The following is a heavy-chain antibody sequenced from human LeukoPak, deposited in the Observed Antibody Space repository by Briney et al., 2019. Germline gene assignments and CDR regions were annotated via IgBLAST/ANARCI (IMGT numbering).Heavy chain of an antibody. D-gene: IGHD3-9*01. CDR1: GFTFSSYS. J-gene: IGHJ4*02. CDR2: ITGSSSTI. CDR3: AKEGVAGDILTGYYYIDY. V-gene: IGHV3-48*01. Sequence: GGSLRLSCSASGFTFSSYSMNWVRQAPGKGLEWVSYITGSSSTIYYADSVKGRFTISRDNAKNSLYLQMNSLRAEDTAVYYCAKEGVAGDILTGYYYIDYWGQGTLVTVSS.